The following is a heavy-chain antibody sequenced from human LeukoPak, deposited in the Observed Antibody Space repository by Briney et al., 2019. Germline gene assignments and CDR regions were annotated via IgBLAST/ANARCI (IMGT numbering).Heavy chain of an antibody. J-gene: IGHJ4*02. V-gene: IGHV3-21*01. CDR1: GFTFSSYR. D-gene: IGHD4-17*01. Sequence: GGSLRLSCGASGFTFSSYRMTWARQAPGRGREWVSSISSSSSYIYYADSVKGRFTISRDNAKNSLYLQMNSLRAEDTAVYYCARDLRLSLRGDYWGQGTLVTVSS. CDR3: ARDLRLSLRGDY. CDR2: ISSSSSYI.